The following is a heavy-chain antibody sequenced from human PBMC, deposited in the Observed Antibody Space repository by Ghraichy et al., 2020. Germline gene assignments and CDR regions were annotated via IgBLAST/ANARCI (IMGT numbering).Heavy chain of an antibody. CDR3: VRGPTRISAAGSTLTV. Sequence: GESLNISCAASGFPFSAYWMHWVRQGPGNGLVWVSHINGDGTNTVYADSVKGRFTLSRDNARNTLYLQMNSLRAEDTAVYYCVRGPTRISAAGSTLTVWGQGTLVTVSS. CDR2: INGDGTNT. D-gene: IGHD6-13*01. V-gene: IGHV3-74*01. J-gene: IGHJ4*02. CDR1: GFPFSAYW.